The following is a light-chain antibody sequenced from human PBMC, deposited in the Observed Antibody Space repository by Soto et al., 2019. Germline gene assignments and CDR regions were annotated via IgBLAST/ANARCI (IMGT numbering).Light chain of an antibody. CDR2: KNN. CDR1: SSNIGSNS. Sequence: QSVLTQPPSASGTPGQRVTISCSGSSSNIGSNSVYWYQQLPGTAPKPLIYKNNQRPSGVPDRFSGSKSGTSASLAISGLRSEDEADYHCAAWDDRLSIVFGTGTKLTVL. V-gene: IGLV1-47*01. J-gene: IGLJ1*01. CDR3: AAWDDRLSIV.